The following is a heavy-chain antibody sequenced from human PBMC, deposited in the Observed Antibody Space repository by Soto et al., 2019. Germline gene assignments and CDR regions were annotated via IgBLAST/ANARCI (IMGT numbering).Heavy chain of an antibody. D-gene: IGHD2-15*01. J-gene: IGHJ6*03. CDR1: GYTFTSYA. Sequence: ASVKVSCKASGYTFTSYAMHWVRQAPGQRLEWMGWINAGNGNTKYSQKFQGRVTITRDTSASTAYMELSSLRSEDTAVYYCARDQRLGYCSGGSCYARVCNDYYYMDVWGKGTTVTVSS. V-gene: IGHV1-3*01. CDR2: INAGNGNT. CDR3: ARDQRLGYCSGGSCYARVCNDYYYMDV.